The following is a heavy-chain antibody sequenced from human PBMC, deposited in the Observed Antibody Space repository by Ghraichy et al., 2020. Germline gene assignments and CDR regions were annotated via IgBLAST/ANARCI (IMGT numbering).Heavy chain of an antibody. V-gene: IGHV4-39*01. CDR1: GGSISSSSYY. D-gene: IGHD5-18*01. CDR2: IYYSGST. J-gene: IGHJ6*02. Sequence: SETLSLTCTVSGGSISSSSYYWGWIRQPPGKGLEWIGSIYYSGSTYYNPSLKSRVTISLDTPKNQFSLKLSSVTAADTAVYYCARHPRIQLWARLVYGMDVWGQGTTVTVSS. CDR3: ARHPRIQLWARLVYGMDV.